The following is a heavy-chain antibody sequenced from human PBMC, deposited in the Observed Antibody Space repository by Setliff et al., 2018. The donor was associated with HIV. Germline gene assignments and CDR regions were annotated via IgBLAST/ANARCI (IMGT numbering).Heavy chain of an antibody. Sequence: PSETLSLTCTVSGGSISTYYWSWIRQAPGRGLEWIGYIYYTGRTNYNPSLKSRVTMSLDSSKKQFSLKLSSVTAADTAVYFCARVVGGFTVFAVPRGGFDPWGQGTLVTVSS. V-gene: IGHV4-59*01. D-gene: IGHD3-3*01. CDR1: GGSISTYY. J-gene: IGHJ5*02. CDR3: ARVVGGFTVFAVPRGGFDP. CDR2: IYYTGRT.